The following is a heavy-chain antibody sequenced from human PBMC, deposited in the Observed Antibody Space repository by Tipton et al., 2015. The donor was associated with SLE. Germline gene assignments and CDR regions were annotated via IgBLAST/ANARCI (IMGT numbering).Heavy chain of an antibody. CDR2: IYYSGHT. D-gene: IGHD4-23*01. CDR3: ATHGGDGGKSGNFDF. CDR1: GGSISSTKYY. Sequence: SLTCTVSGGSISSTKYYWGWLRQPPGKGLEWIESIYYSGHTYYNPSLKSRVTISVDTSKNQFSLHLSSVTAADTAVYYCATHGGDGGKSGNFDFWGQGTLVTFSS. J-gene: IGHJ4*02. V-gene: IGHV4-39*07.